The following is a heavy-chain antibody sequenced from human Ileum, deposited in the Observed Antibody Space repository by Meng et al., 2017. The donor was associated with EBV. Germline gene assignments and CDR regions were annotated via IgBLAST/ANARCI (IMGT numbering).Heavy chain of an antibody. CDR3: GRDQGRELINH. Sequence: QAQLQKAGPGLLKPSGTRYLTCTGSGDSISSDIWWSWVRQPPGKGLEWIGEVYHRGDTNYNPSLKSRVDISVDKSKNQFYLSLFSVTAADTAVYYCGRDQGRELINHWGQGTLVTVSS. CDR1: GDSISSDIW. D-gene: IGHD1-7*01. CDR2: VYHRGDT. J-gene: IGHJ4*02. V-gene: IGHV4-4*02.